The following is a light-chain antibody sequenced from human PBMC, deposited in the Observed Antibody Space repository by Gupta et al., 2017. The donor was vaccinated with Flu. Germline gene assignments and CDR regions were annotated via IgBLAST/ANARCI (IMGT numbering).Light chain of an antibody. V-gene: IGKV1-5*03. J-gene: IGKJ2*01. Sequence: DTQMTQSPSTLSASVGDRVTITCRASQSISVWLAWYQQKPGKAPKLLIYKASNLEDGVPSRFSGRGAGTEFTLTISSLQPDDSATYYCQKYNLYHTFGPVTKLEIK. CDR1: QSISVW. CDR2: KAS. CDR3: QKYNLYHT.